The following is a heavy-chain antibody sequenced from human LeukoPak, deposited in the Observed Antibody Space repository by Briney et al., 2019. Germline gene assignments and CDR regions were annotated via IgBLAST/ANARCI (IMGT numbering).Heavy chain of an antibody. Sequence: GGSLRLSCAASGFTFSSYVMTWVRQAPGKGLEWVSAITGSGGRTHYGDSVRGRFTISRDNSKNTLYLQMNSLRVEDTAVYYCAKVHDYGDYPVDYGVDVWGQGTTVTVSS. CDR3: AKVHDYGDYPVDYGVDV. CDR1: GFTFSSYV. J-gene: IGHJ6*02. CDR2: ITGSGGRT. D-gene: IGHD4-17*01. V-gene: IGHV3-23*01.